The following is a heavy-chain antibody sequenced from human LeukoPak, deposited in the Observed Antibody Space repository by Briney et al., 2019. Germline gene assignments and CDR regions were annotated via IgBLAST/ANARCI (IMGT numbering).Heavy chain of an antibody. V-gene: IGHV3-30*04. J-gene: IGHJ4*02. Sequence: GGSLRLSCAASGFTFSSCAMHWVRQAPGKGLEWVAVISYDGSNKYYADSVKGRFTISRDNSKNTLYLQMNSLRAEDTAVYYCARDPTVTTTLDYWGQGTLVTVSS. D-gene: IGHD4-17*01. CDR2: ISYDGSNK. CDR3: ARDPTVTTTLDY. CDR1: GFTFSSCA.